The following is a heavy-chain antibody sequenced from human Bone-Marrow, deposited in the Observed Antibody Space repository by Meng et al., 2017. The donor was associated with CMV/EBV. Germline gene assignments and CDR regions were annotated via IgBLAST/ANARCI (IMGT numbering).Heavy chain of an antibody. J-gene: IGHJ5*01. D-gene: IGHD6-19*01. CDR3: ARDRVYSSGWSDY. CDR2: ISWNSGSI. Sequence: SLKISCAASGFTFDDYAMHWVRQAPGKGLEWVSGISWNSGSIGYADSVKGRFTISRDNAKNSLYLQMNSLRAEDTAVYYCARDRVYSSGWSDYWGQGTLVTVSS. V-gene: IGHV3-9*01. CDR1: GFTFDDYA.